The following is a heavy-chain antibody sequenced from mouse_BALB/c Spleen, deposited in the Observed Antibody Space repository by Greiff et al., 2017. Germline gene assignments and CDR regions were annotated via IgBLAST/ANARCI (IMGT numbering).Heavy chain of an antibody. D-gene: IGHD1-1*01. CDR1: GFSLTSYG. CDR3: ARDNYGRGWFAY. J-gene: IGHJ3*01. CDR2: IWAGGST. Sequence: VKVVESGPGLVAPSQSLSITCTVSGFSLTSYGVHWVRQPPGKGLEWLGVIWAGGSTNYNSALMSRLSISKDNSKSQVFLKMNSLQTDDTAMYYCARDNYGRGWFAYWGQGTLVTVSA. V-gene: IGHV2-9*02.